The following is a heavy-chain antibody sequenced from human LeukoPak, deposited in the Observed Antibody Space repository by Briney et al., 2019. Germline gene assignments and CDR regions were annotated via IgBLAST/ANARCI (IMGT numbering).Heavy chain of an antibody. D-gene: IGHD6-19*01. V-gene: IGHV1-18*01. J-gene: IGHJ4*02. CDR2: ISAYNGNT. CDR1: GYTFTSYG. CDR3: ARVTGVAVAGRFRCNYFDY. Sequence: GASVKVSCKASGYTFTSYGISWVRQAPGQGLEWMGWISAYNGNTNYAQKLQGRVTMTTDTSTSTAYMELRSLRSDDTAVYYCARVTGVAVAGRFRCNYFDYWGQGTLVTVSS.